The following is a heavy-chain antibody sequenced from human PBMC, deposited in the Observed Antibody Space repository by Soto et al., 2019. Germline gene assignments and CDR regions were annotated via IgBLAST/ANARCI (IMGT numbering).Heavy chain of an antibody. Sequence: GASVKVSCKASGFTFTSSAMQWVRQARGQRLEWIGWIVVGSGNTNYAQKFQERVTITRDMSTSTAYMELSSLRSEDTAVYYCAAVRGVVVINDAFDIWGQGTMVTVSS. CDR1: GFTFTSSA. D-gene: IGHD2-21*01. CDR3: AAVRGVVVINDAFDI. V-gene: IGHV1-58*02. J-gene: IGHJ3*02. CDR2: IVVGSGNT.